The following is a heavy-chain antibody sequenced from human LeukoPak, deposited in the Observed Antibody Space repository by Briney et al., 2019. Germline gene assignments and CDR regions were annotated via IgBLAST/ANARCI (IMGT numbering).Heavy chain of an antibody. CDR1: GGSFSGYY. D-gene: IGHD2-21*02. Sequence: SETLSLTCAVYGGSFSGYYWSWIRQPPGKGLEWIGEINHSGSTNYNPSLKSRVTISVDTSKNQFSLKLSSVTAADTAVYYCARGRVLLAYCGCDCYHSWRRGAYFDYCGQGSLVTVSS. CDR3: ARGRVLLAYCGCDCYHSWRRGAYFDY. V-gene: IGHV4-34*01. CDR2: INHSGST. J-gene: IGHJ4*02.